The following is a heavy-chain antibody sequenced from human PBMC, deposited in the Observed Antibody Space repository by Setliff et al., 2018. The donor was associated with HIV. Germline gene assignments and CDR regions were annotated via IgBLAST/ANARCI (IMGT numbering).Heavy chain of an antibody. D-gene: IGHD5-12*01. V-gene: IGHV3-21*01. Sequence: PGGSLRLSCEASGFAFSSNAMSWVRQSPGKGLEWVSSISSGSTYIYYAASVKGRFSISRDNAKNSLYLQMNSLRAEDTAVYYCARAGRYGAETDYWGQGTLVTVS. CDR2: ISSGSTYI. J-gene: IGHJ4*02. CDR3: ARAGRYGAETDY. CDR1: GFAFSSNA.